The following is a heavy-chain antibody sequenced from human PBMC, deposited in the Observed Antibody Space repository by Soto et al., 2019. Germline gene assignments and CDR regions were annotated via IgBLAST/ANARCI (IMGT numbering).Heavy chain of an antibody. CDR1: GGSISSSSYY. V-gene: IGHV4-39*01. CDR2: IYYSGST. CDR3: ATQYYDFWSGSQIPATGFDP. D-gene: IGHD3-3*01. Sequence: QLQLQESGPGLVKPSETLSLTCTVSGGSISSSSYYWGWIRQPPGKGLEWIGSIYYSGSTYYNPSLKSRVTISGDTSKNQFSLKLSSVTAADTAVYYCATQYYDFWSGSQIPATGFDPWGQGTLVTVSS. J-gene: IGHJ5*02.